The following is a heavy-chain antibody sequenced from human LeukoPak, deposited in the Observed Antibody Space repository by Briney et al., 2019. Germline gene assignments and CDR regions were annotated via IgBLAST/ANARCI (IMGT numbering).Heavy chain of an antibody. CDR1: GFTFSSYS. D-gene: IGHD1-26*01. J-gene: IGHJ4*02. CDR3: ARERGMVGATIGLDY. Sequence: GGSLRLSCAASGFTFSSYSMNWVRQAPGKGLEWVSSISSSSSYIYYADSVKGRFTISRDNAKNSLYLQMNSLRAEDTAVYYCARERGMVGATIGLDYWGQGTLVTVSS. CDR2: ISSSSSYI. V-gene: IGHV3-21*01.